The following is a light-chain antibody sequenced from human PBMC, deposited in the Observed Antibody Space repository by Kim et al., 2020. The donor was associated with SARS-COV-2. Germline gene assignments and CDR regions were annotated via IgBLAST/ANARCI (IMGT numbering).Light chain of an antibody. Sequence: GQSVTISYPGTGSDVGGSDSVSWYHPHPGKAPKLMICDVNERPSGVPDRFSGSKSGNTASLTISGLQADDEADYYCCSYAGSQTLLFGGGTQLTVL. J-gene: IGLJ2*01. CDR3: CSYAGSQTLL. CDR1: GSDVGGSDS. CDR2: DVN. V-gene: IGLV2-11*01.